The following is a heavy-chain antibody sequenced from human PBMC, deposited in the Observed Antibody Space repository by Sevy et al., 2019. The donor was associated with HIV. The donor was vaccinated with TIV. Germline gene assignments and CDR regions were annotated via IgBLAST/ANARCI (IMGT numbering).Heavy chain of an antibody. CDR2: ISGTGDHT. CDR3: AKKMGGGSGMAFLVDY. D-gene: IGHD2-8*01. CDR1: RFTFSSFA. Sequence: GGSLRLSCAASRFTFSSFAMGWVRQAPGKGLDWISVISGTGDHTYYADSVKGRFTISRDNSKNTLFLQMNSLRAEDTAIFYCAKKMGGGSGMAFLVDYWGQGTLVTVSS. J-gene: IGHJ4*02. V-gene: IGHV3-23*01.